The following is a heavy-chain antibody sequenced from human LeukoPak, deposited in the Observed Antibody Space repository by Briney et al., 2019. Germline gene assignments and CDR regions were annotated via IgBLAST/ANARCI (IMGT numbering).Heavy chain of an antibody. CDR1: GASISRTIYY. CDR3: ARETQGVVVTATFYYFDY. J-gene: IGHJ4*02. CDR2: TYYSGST. D-gene: IGHD2-21*02. V-gene: IGHV4-39*07. Sequence: SETLSLTCTVSGASISRTIYYWGWIRQPPGKGLRGFGTTYYSGSTYYNPSLKSRVTISVDTSKNQFSLKLSSVTAADTAVYYCARETQGVVVTATFYYFDYWGQGTLVTVSS.